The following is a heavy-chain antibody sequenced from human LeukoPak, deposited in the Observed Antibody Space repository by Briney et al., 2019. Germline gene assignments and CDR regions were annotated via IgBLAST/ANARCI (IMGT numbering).Heavy chain of an antibody. D-gene: IGHD3-10*01. CDR3: ARRSRSYGSGSYTWFDP. Sequence: ASVKVSCKASGYTFTGYYMHWVRQAPGQGLEWMGWINPNSGGTNYAQKFQGRVTMPRDKSISTAYMELSRLRSDDTAVYYCARRSRSYGSGSYTWFDPWGQGTLVTVSS. CDR2: INPNSGGT. V-gene: IGHV1-2*02. CDR1: GYTFTGYY. J-gene: IGHJ5*02.